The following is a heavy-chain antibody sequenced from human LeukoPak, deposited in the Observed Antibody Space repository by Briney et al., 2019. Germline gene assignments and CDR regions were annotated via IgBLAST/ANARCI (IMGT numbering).Heavy chain of an antibody. CDR2: IXHSGST. J-gene: IGHJ4*02. V-gene: IGHV4-34*01. Sequence: SETLSLTCAVYGGSFSGYYWSWIRQPPGKGQEWIGEIXHSGSTNYXXSLXXRVTISVDTSKNQFSLKLSSVTAADTAVYYCASXXTAMAGGXXFDYWGQGTLVTVSS. D-gene: IGHD5-18*01. CDR1: GGSFSGYY. CDR3: ASXXTAMAGGXXFDY.